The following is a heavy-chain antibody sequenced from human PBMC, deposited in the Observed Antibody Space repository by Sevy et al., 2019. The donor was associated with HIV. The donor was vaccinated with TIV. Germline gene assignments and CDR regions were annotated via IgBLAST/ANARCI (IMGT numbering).Heavy chain of an antibody. CDR1: GFTFSTYG. CDR2: IWFDGSNT. CDR3: ARDLEFYDYGDYGPAFMPDY. D-gene: IGHD4-17*01. Sequence: GGSLRLSCAASGFTFSTYGMHWVRQAPGKGLEWVAVIWFDGSNTYYADAVKGRFTLSREIATKTLHLQLNSLGSEDTAVYYCARDLEFYDYGDYGPAFMPDYWGQGTLVTVSS. J-gene: IGHJ4*02. V-gene: IGHV3-33*01.